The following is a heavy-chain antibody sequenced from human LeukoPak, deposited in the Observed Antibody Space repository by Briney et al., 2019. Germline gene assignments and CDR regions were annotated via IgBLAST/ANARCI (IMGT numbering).Heavy chain of an antibody. CDR3: ARGPLLYYYYYIDV. Sequence: SETLSLTCTVSGGAISSYYWSWIRQPPGKGLEWIGYIYYSGSTNYNPSLKSRVTISVDTSKNQFSLKLSSVTAADTAVYYCARGPLLYYYYYIDVWGKGTTVTVSS. V-gene: IGHV4-59*01. J-gene: IGHJ6*03. D-gene: IGHD1-26*01. CDR2: IYYSGST. CDR1: GGAISSYY.